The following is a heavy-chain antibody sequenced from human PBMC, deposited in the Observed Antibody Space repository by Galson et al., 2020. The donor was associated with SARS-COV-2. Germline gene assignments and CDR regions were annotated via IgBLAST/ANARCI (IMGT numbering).Heavy chain of an antibody. CDR3: VRGAEERRIIVVVPFYYTYMDV. CDR1: GGSISSSNW. V-gene: IGHV4-4*02. D-gene: IGHD2-2*01. Sequence: SETLSLTCAVSGGSISSSNWWSWVRQPPGKGLEWIGEIYHSGSTNYNPSLKSRVTISVDKSKNQFSLRLSSVTAADTAVYYCVRGAEERRIIVVVPFYYTYMDVWGGGTAVTVSS. CDR2: IYHSGST. J-gene: IGHJ6*03.